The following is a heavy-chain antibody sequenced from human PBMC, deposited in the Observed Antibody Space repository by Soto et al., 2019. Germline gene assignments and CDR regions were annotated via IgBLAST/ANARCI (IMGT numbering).Heavy chain of an antibody. Sequence: GGSLRLSCATSGFTFSSYAMSWVRQAPGKGLEWVSAISGSGGSTYYADSVKGRFTISRDNSKNTLYLQMNSLRAEDTAVYYCAKEDVYDFWSGYSVYMDVWGKGTTVTVSS. CDR1: GFTFSSYA. D-gene: IGHD3-3*01. J-gene: IGHJ6*03. CDR2: ISGSGGST. CDR3: AKEDVYDFWSGYSVYMDV. V-gene: IGHV3-23*01.